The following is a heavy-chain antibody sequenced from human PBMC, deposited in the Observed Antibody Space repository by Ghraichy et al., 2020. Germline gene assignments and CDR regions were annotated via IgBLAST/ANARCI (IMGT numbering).Heavy chain of an antibody. CDR1: GGSFSGYY. J-gene: IGHJ5*02. CDR3: ARGQRLVPWICGWFDP. Sequence: SETLSLTCAVYGGSFSGYYWSWIRQPPGKGLEWIGEINHSGSTNYNPSLKSRVTISVDTSKNQFSLKLSSVTAADTAVYYCARGQRLVPWICGWFDPWGQGTLVTVSS. V-gene: IGHV4-34*01. D-gene: IGHD6-19*01. CDR2: INHSGST.